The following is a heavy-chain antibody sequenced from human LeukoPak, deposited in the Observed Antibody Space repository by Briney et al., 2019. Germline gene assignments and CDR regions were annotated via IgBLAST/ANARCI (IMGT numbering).Heavy chain of an antibody. V-gene: IGHV3-33*01. J-gene: IGHJ4*02. D-gene: IGHD2-2*01. Sequence: GGSLRLSCAAFGFTFSSYGMHWVRQAPGKGLEWVAVIWYDGSNKYYADSVKGRFTISRDNSKNTLYLQMNSLRAEDTAVYYCAGYCSSTSCYGDWGQGTLVTVSS. CDR1: GFTFSSYG. CDR3: AGYCSSTSCYGD. CDR2: IWYDGSNK.